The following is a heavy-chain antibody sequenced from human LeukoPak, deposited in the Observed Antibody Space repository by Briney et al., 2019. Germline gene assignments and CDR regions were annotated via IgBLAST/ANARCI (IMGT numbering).Heavy chain of an antibody. Sequence: SQTLSLTCAISGESVSSTGASWDWIRQSPSRGLEWLGRTYYRSQWYYEYALSVKSRIIVAPDTSKNQFSLQLNSVTPEDTDVYYCVRGNYNFDYWGQGSLVTVSS. CDR2: TYYRSQWYY. D-gene: IGHD5-24*01. J-gene: IGHJ4*02. V-gene: IGHV6-1*01. CDR3: VRGNYNFDY. CDR1: GESVSSTGAS.